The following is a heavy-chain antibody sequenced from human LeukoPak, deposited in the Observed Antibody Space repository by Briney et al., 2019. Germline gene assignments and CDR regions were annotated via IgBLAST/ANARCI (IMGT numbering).Heavy chain of an antibody. CDR3: ARDGEGDWENYYYYYMDV. V-gene: IGHV3-21*01. J-gene: IGHJ6*03. D-gene: IGHD1-26*01. CDR1: GFTFSSYS. CDR2: ITSTSSYI. Sequence: GGSLRLSCAASGFTFSSYSMNWVRQAPGKGLEWVSSITSTSSYIYYADSLKGRFTISRDNAKNSLYLQMNGLRAEDTAVYCCARDGEGDWENYYYYYMDVWGKGTTVTVSS.